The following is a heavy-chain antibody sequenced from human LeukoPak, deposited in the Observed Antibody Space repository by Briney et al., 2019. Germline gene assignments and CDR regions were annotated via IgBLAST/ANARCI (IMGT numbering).Heavy chain of an antibody. CDR2: IKQDGREK. Sequence: GGSLRLSCAASGFTFSSYWMSWVRQAPGKGLEWVANIKQDGREKYYVDSVKGRFTISRDNAKNSLYLQMNSLRAEDTAVYYCARAGYILTGYYGMDVWGQGTTVTVSS. CDR3: ARAGYILTGYYGMDV. CDR1: GFTFSSYW. D-gene: IGHD3-9*01. J-gene: IGHJ6*02. V-gene: IGHV3-7*01.